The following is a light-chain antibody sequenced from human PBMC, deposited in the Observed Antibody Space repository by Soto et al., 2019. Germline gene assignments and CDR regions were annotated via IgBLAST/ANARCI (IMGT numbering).Light chain of an antibody. Sequence: EIVLTQSPGTLSLSPGERATLSCRASQSVSSSYLAWYQQKPGQAPXPLIYGASSRATGIPDRFIGIGSGTEFPLTISRLEPEDFAVDDCQQRSNWLTSGQGTRLEIK. J-gene: IGKJ5*01. CDR3: QQRSNWLT. CDR2: GAS. CDR1: QSVSSSY. V-gene: IGKV3D-20*02.